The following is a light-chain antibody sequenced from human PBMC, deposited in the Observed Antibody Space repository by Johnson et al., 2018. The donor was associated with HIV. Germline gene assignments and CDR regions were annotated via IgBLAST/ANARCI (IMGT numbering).Light chain of an antibody. CDR1: SSNIGNNY. Sequence: QAVLTQPPSVSAAPGQKVTISCSGSSSNIGNNYVSWYQQLPGRAPKLLIYDNNKRPSGIPDRFSGSKSGTSATLGITGLQTGDEADYYCGTWDRCRRVGFSGTGTNVTVL. CDR2: DNN. CDR3: GTWDRCRRVGF. J-gene: IGLJ1*01. V-gene: IGLV1-51*01.